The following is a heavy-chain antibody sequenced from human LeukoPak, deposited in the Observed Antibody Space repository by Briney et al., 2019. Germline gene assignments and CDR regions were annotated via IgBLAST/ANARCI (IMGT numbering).Heavy chain of an antibody. CDR1: GFTFRNSW. J-gene: IGHJ4*02. Sequence: GGSLRLSCAASGFTFRNSWMSWVRQAPGKGLEWVANINQDGSEKYYVDSVKGRFTISRDNSKNTLYLQMNSLRVGDTAVYYCAKSFGYSRSWFDNWGQGTLVTVSS. CDR2: INQDGSEK. D-gene: IGHD6-13*01. CDR3: AKSFGYSRSWFDN. V-gene: IGHV3-7*05.